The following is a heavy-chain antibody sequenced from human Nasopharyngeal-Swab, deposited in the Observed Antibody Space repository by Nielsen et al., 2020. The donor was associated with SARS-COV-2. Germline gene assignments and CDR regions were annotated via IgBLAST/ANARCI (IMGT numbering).Heavy chain of an antibody. CDR2: ISGSGGSP. Sequence: GESLKISWAASGFTCRTHAMTWVRQAPGKGLDWVSLISGSGGSPYYADSVKGRFTISRDDSKNTLYLQMNSLRAEDTAVYYCAKDGGAYFDSWGQGTLVTVSS. CDR3: AKDGGAYFDS. V-gene: IGHV3-23*01. D-gene: IGHD3-16*01. J-gene: IGHJ4*02. CDR1: GFTCRTHA.